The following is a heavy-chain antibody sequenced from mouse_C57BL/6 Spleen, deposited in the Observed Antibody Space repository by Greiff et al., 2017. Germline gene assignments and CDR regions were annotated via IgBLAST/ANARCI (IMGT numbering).Heavy chain of an antibody. J-gene: IGHJ2*01. CDR2: IYPGDGDT. Sequence: VQLVESGPELVKPGASVKISCKASGYAFSSSWMNWVKQRPGKGLEWIGRIYPGDGDTNYNGKFKGKATLTADKSSSTAYMQLSSLTSEDSAVYFCARQLRPPGYFDYWGQGTTLTVSS. CDR3: ARQLRPPGYFDY. V-gene: IGHV1-82*01. D-gene: IGHD3-2*02. CDR1: GYAFSSSW.